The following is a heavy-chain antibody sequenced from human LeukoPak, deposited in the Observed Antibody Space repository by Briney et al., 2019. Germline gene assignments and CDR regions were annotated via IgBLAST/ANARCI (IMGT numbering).Heavy chain of an antibody. D-gene: IGHD5-18*01. CDR2: ISSSSSYI. V-gene: IGHV3-21*01. Sequence: GGSLRLSCAASGFTFSSYSMNWVRQAPGKGLEWVSSISSSSSYIYYADSVKGRFTISRDNAKNSLYLQMNSLRAEDTAVYYCARDGLQLWFPLDYWGQGTLVTVSS. CDR3: ARDGLQLWFPLDY. CDR1: GFTFSSYS. J-gene: IGHJ4*02.